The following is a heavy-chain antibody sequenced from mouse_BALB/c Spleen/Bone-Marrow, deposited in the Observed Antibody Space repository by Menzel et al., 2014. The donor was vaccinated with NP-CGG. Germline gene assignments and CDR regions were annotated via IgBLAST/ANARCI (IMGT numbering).Heavy chain of an antibody. CDR1: DSEVFPITY. CDR2: ILPSIGRT. Sequence: VHLVESGSELRSPGSSVKLSCKDFDSEVFPITYISWVRQNPGHGFEWIGDILPSIGRTIYGQNFADKATLDADTVSNTAYLELNGLTSEDSAIYYCARLYGNTFDYWGQGTTLTVSS. J-gene: IGHJ2*01. CDR3: ARLYGNTFDY. D-gene: IGHD1-1*01. V-gene: IGHV15-2*02.